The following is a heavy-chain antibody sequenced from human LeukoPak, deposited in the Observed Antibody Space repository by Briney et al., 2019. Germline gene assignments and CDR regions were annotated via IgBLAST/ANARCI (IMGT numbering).Heavy chain of an antibody. CDR1: GFTFSSYA. J-gene: IGHJ6*03. CDR2: ISGSGGST. D-gene: IGHD3-3*01. Sequence: GGSLRLSCAASGFTFSSYAMSWVRQAPGKGLEWVSAISGSGGSTYYADSVKGRFTISRDNSKNTLYLQMNSLRAEDTAVYYCAKGITIFGVVRYYYYYMDVWGKGTTVTVSS. CDR3: AKGITIFGVVRYYYYYMDV. V-gene: IGHV3-23*01.